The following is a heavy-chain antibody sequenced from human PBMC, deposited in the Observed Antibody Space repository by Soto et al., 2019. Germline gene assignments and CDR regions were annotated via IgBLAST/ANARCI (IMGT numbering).Heavy chain of an antibody. CDR3: ATGANCYYDTRRY. J-gene: IGHJ4*02. V-gene: IGHV3-30-3*01. CDR2: MSPNGNNQ. D-gene: IGHD3-22*01. CDR1: GFTFSIYA. Sequence: QVQLVESGGGVVQSGGSLRLSCAAPGFTFSIYALHWVRQAPGKGLEWVAVMSPNGNNQYYADSVKGRFTISRDTSKSTLYLQITSLRPDDTAVYYCATGANCYYDTRRYWGQGTLVTVSS.